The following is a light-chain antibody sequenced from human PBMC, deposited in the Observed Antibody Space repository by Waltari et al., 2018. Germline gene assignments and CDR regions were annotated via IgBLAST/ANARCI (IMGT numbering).Light chain of an antibody. CDR2: WSS. CDR1: QSVLDRSDNKNY. J-gene: IGKJ1*01. Sequence: DIVMTQSPDSLAVSLGERATIVCKSSQSVLDRSDNKNYLAWYQHKPGQPPKLLFYWSSTRESGVPDRFSASGSGTDFTLTINTLQAEDVAVYYCQQYYRSRTFGQGTKVEIK. CDR3: QQYYRSRT. V-gene: IGKV4-1*01.